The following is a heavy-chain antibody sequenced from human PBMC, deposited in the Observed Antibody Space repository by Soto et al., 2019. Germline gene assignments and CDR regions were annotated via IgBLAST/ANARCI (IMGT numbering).Heavy chain of an antibody. J-gene: IGHJ4*02. CDR2: ISYDGSNK. CDR1: GFTFSSYG. V-gene: IGHV3-30*18. Sequence: PGGSLRLSCAASGFTFSSYGMHWVRQAPGKGLEWVAVISYDGSNKYYADSVKGRFTISRDNSKNTLYLQMNSLRAEDTAVYYCAKDLMITFGGVIANDYWGQGTLVTVSS. D-gene: IGHD3-16*02. CDR3: AKDLMITFGGVIANDY.